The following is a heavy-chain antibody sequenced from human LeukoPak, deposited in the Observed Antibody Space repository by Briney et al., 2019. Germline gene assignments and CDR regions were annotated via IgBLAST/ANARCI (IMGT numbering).Heavy chain of an antibody. D-gene: IGHD5-18*01. J-gene: IGHJ4*02. CDR3: AKDILDGYSYGYLDY. Sequence: GGSLRLSCAASGFTFDDYAMHWVRQAPGKGLEWVSGISWNSGGIGYADSVKGRFTISRDNAKNSLYLQMNSLRAEDTALYYCAKDILDGYSYGYLDYWGQGTLVTVSS. CDR2: ISWNSGGI. V-gene: IGHV3-9*01. CDR1: GFTFDDYA.